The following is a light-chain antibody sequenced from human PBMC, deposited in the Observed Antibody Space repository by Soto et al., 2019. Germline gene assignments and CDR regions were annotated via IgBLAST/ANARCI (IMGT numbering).Light chain of an antibody. Sequence: EIVLTQSPGTLSLSPGERATLSCRASQSVSSSYLAWYQQKPGQAPRLLIYGTSSRATGIPDRFSGSGSGTDFTLTISRLEPEDFAVYYCQQYHGSLWTFGQGTKVDIK. V-gene: IGKV3-20*01. CDR3: QQYHGSLWT. CDR1: QSVSSSY. J-gene: IGKJ1*01. CDR2: GTS.